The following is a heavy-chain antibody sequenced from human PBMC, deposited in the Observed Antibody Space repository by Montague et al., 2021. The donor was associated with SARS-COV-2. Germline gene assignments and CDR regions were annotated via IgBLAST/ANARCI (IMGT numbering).Heavy chain of an antibody. Sequence: SLRLSCAASGFTFSSFAMSWVRQAPGKGLEWVASISGSGGNTYYADSVRGRFTISRDNSKNTLHLQVNSLRAQDTAVYYCAKSFGDSNVWYPGEGSWGQGTLVIVAS. D-gene: IGHD2-21*02. V-gene: IGHV3-23*01. CDR3: AKSFGDSNVWYPGEGS. CDR2: ISGSGGNT. CDR1: GFTFSSFA. J-gene: IGHJ5*02.